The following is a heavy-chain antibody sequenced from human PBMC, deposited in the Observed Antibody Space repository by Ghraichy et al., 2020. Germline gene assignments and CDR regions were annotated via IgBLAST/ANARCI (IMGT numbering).Heavy chain of an antibody. V-gene: IGHV1-46*03. D-gene: IGHD3-22*01. J-gene: IGHJ6*02. CDR3: ARGDSSGYYLSYYGMDV. Sequence: ASVKVSCKASGYTFTSYYMHWVRQAPGQGLEWMGIINPSGGSTSYAQKFQGRVTMTRDTSTSTVYMELSSLRSEDTAVYYCARGDSSGYYLSYYGMDVWGQGTTVTVSS. CDR1: GYTFTSYY. CDR2: INPSGGST.